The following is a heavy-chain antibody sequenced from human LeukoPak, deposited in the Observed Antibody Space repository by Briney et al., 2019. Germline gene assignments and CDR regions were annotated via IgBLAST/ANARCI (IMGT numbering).Heavy chain of an antibody. V-gene: IGHV3-23*01. CDR3: AKDGYGGNVRRSKNWFDP. CDR1: GFTFSSYG. J-gene: IGHJ5*02. D-gene: IGHD4-23*01. Sequence: GGSLRLSCAASGFTFSSYGMSWVRQAPGKGLEWVSAISGSGGSTYYADSVKGRFTISRDNSKNTLYLQMNSLRAEDTAVYYCAKDGYGGNVRRSKNWFDPWGQGTLVTVSS. CDR2: ISGSGGST.